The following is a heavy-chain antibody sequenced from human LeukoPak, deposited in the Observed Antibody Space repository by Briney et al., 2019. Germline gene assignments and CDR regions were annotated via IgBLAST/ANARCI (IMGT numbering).Heavy chain of an antibody. CDR3: ALSRKYSSGWYWYFDL. V-gene: IGHV4-4*02. CDR1: GGSISSSNW. Sequence: PSETLSLTCAVSGGSISSSNWWSWVRPPPGKGLEWIGEIYHSGSTNYNPSLKSRVTISVDKSKNQFSLKLSSVTAADTAVYYCALSRKYSSGWYWYFDLWGRGTLVTVSS. J-gene: IGHJ2*01. CDR2: IYHSGST. D-gene: IGHD6-19*01.